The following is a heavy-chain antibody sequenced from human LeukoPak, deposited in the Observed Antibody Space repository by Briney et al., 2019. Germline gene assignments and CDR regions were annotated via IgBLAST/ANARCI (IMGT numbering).Heavy chain of an antibody. V-gene: IGHV4-38-2*02. CDR3: AREGGLYSSSSSWGLFDY. D-gene: IGHD6-6*01. J-gene: IGHJ4*02. CDR1: GYSISSGYY. Sequence: PSETLSLTCTVSGYSISSGYYWGWIRQPPGKGLEWIGSIYYSGSTYYNPSLKSRVTISVDTSKNQFSLKLSSVTAADTAVYYCAREGGLYSSSSSWGLFDYWGQGTLVTVSS. CDR2: IYYSGST.